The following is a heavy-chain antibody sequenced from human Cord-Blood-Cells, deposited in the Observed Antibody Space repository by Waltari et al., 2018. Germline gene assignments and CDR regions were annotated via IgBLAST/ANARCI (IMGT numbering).Heavy chain of an antibody. CDR3: VLRRLGIAGFDY. V-gene: IGHV1-69*01. CDR1: GGTFSSYA. Sequence: QVQLVQSGAEVKKPGSSVKVSCKASGGTFSSYAISWVRQAPGQGLEWMGGIIPSVGTANYAQKFQGRVTITADESTSTAYMELSSLRSEDTAVYYCVLRRLGIAGFDYWGQGTLVTVSS. J-gene: IGHJ4*02. D-gene: IGHD7-27*01. CDR2: IIPSVGTA.